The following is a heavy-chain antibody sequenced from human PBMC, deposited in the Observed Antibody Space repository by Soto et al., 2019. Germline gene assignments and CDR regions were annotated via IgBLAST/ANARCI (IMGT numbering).Heavy chain of an antibody. V-gene: IGHV3-30*18. CDR1: GFTFSSYG. Sequence: QVQLVESGGGVVQPGRSLRLSCAASGFTFSSYGMHWVRQAPGKGREWVAVISYDGSNKYYADSVKCRFTISRDNSKNTLYLQMNSLRAEDTAVYYCAKVGSSGWWGDYWGQGTLVTVSS. CDR2: ISYDGSNK. CDR3: AKVGSSGWWGDY. D-gene: IGHD6-19*01. J-gene: IGHJ4*02.